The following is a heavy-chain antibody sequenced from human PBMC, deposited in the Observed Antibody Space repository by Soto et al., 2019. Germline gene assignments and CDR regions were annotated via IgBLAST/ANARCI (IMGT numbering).Heavy chain of an antibody. CDR1: GYSFTIYW. CDR2: IYPGDSDT. Sequence: PGESLKISCKCSGYSFTIYWIGWVRQMPGKGLEWMGIIYPGDSDTRYSPSFQGQVTISADKSIRTAYLQWSSPKDSDTAMYYCARGLYSYAPSAFDPWGQGTLVTVSS. J-gene: IGHJ5*02. CDR3: ARGLYSYAPSAFDP. V-gene: IGHV5-51*01. D-gene: IGHD5-18*01.